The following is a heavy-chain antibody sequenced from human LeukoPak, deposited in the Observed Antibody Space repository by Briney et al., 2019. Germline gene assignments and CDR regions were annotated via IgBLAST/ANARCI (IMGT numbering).Heavy chain of an antibody. V-gene: IGHV1-18*01. Sequence: GASVKVSCKASGGTFSSYAISWVRQAPGQGLEWMGWISAYNGNTNYAQKLQGRVTMTTDTSTSTAYMELRSLRSDDTAVYYCAGPPNSFRPVGELLRDAFDIWGQGTMVTVSS. CDR3: AGPPNSFRPVGELLRDAFDI. J-gene: IGHJ3*02. CDR2: ISAYNGNT. CDR1: GGTFSSYA. D-gene: IGHD3-10*01.